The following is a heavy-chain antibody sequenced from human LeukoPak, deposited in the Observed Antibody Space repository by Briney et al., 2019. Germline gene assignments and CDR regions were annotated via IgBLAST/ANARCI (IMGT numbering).Heavy chain of an antibody. Sequence: GGSLRLSCVASGFTFTSYGLPWVGRVPGKGWEGVDLIRHDGNDKYYAETVKGRFTISRDNSNNTVYLQMNTLRAEDTAIYYCARENSGIAATDIIDSWGQGILVTVSS. CDR2: IRHDGNDK. J-gene: IGHJ4*02. CDR3: ARENSGIAATDIIDS. D-gene: IGHD6-13*01. CDR1: GFTFTSYG. V-gene: IGHV3-30*02.